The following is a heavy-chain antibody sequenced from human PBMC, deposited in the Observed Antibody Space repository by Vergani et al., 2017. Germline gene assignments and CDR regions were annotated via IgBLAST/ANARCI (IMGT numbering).Heavy chain of an antibody. V-gene: IGHV3-53*02. CDR3: AKDGLWPRNWFDP. J-gene: IGHJ5*02. D-gene: IGHD3-16*01. CDR2: ISGSGGST. Sequence: EVQLVETGGGLIQPGGSLRLSCAASGFTVSSNYMSWVRQAPGKGLEWVSVISGSGGSTYYADSVKGRFTISRDNSKNTLYLQMNSLRAEDTAVYYCAKDGLWPRNWFDPWGQGTLVTVSS. CDR1: GFTVSSNY.